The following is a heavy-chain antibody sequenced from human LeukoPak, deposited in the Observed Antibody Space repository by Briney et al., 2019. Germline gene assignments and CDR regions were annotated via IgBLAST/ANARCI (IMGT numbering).Heavy chain of an antibody. J-gene: IGHJ6*02. D-gene: IGHD3-3*01. CDR1: GYTFTGYY. CDR2: INPNSGGT. CDR3: ARVPVFGVVTKGSMDV. V-gene: IGHV1-2*06. Sequence: ASVKVSCKAPGYTFTGYYMHWVRQAPGQGLEWMGRINPNSGGTNYAQKFQGRVTMTRDTSISTAYMELSRLRSDDTAVYYCARVPVFGVVTKGSMDVWGQGTTVTVSS.